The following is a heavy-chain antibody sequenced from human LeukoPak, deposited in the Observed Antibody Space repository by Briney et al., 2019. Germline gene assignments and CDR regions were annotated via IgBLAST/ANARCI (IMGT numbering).Heavy chain of an antibody. CDR1: GGSFSGYY. J-gene: IGHJ4*02. V-gene: IGHV4-34*01. Sequence: SETLSLTCAVYGGSFSGYYWSWIRQPPGKGLEWIGEINHSGSTNYNPSLKSRVTISVDTSKNQFSLKLSPVTAADTAVYYCARWGSGWYYFDYWGQGTLVTVSS. CDR3: ARWGSGWYYFDY. CDR2: INHSGST. D-gene: IGHD6-19*01.